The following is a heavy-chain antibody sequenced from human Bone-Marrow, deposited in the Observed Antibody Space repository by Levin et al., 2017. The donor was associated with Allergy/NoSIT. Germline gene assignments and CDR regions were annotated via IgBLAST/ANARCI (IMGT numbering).Heavy chain of an antibody. CDR2: IYYSGST. CDR1: GGSISSSTYY. D-gene: IGHD3-10*02. CDR3: ARRHYGRGRFDP. V-gene: IGHV4-39*01. Sequence: SETLSLTCTVSGGSISSSTYYWAWIRQPPGKGLECIGNIYYSGSTYYSPSLKSRVSISVDTSKNQFALKLNSVTAADTAVYYCARRHYGRGRFDPWGQGTLVTVST. J-gene: IGHJ5*02.